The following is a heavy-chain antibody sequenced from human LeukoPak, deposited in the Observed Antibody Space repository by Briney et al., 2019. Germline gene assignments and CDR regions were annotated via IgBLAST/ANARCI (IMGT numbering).Heavy chain of an antibody. CDR1: GGTFSSYA. D-gene: IGHD4-17*01. Sequence: SVKVSCKASGGTFSSYAISWVRQAPGQGLEWMGGIIPIFGTANYAQKFQGRVTMTRDTSISTAYMELSRLRSDDTAVYYCARDLGDAYAFDIWGQGTMVTVSS. V-gene: IGHV1-69*05. J-gene: IGHJ3*02. CDR3: ARDLGDAYAFDI. CDR2: IIPIFGTA.